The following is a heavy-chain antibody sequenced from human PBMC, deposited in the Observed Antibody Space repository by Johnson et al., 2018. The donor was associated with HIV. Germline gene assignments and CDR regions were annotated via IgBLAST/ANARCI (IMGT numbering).Heavy chain of an antibody. V-gene: IGHV3-30*02. CDR1: GFTFSGYG. D-gene: IGHD3-3*01. J-gene: IGHJ3*01. Sequence: QVQLVESGGGVVQPGRSLRLSCAVSGFTFSGYGMHWVRQTPGKGLEWVAFIRHDGNNKYYAESIKGRLIISRDNSKNMLYLEMQSLTSEDTAVYYCARGHTWPKSGFDFWGQGTMVTVSS. CDR2: IRHDGNNK. CDR3: ARGHTWPKSGFDF.